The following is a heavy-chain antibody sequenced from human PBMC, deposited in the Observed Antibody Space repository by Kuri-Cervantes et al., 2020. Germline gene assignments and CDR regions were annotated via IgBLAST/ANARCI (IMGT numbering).Heavy chain of an antibody. D-gene: IGHD3-16*01. Sequence: ASVKVSCKASGYTFTSYYMHWVRQAPGQGLEWMGWMNPNSGNTGYAQKFQGRVTMTRNTSISTAYMELSSLRSEDTAVYYCARAYEDMITKDYWGQGTLVTVSS. CDR3: ARAYEDMITKDY. V-gene: IGHV1-8*02. CDR1: GYTFTSYY. CDR2: MNPNSGNT. J-gene: IGHJ4*02.